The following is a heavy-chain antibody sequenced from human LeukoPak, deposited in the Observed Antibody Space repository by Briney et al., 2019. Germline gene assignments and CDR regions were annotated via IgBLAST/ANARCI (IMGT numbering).Heavy chain of an antibody. CDR2: INPNSGGT. V-gene: IGHV1-2*02. CDR1: GYTFTGYY. Sequence: ASVKVSCKASGYTFTGYYMHWVRQAPGQGLEWMAWINPNSGGTNYAQKFQGRVTMTRDTSISTAYMELSRLRSDDTAVYYCARVPRCGSGGSCPFQTYYYYGMDVWGQGTTVTVSS. J-gene: IGHJ6*02. D-gene: IGHD2-15*01. CDR3: ARVPRCGSGGSCPFQTYYYYGMDV.